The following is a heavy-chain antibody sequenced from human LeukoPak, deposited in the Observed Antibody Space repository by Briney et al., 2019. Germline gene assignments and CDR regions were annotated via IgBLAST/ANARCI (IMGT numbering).Heavy chain of an antibody. CDR2: IYTSGST. D-gene: IGHD3-22*01. CDR1: GGSISSYN. CDR3: ARDSSYDSSGYYQDDAFDI. Sequence: NPSETLSLTCTVSGGSISSYNWSWIRQPAGKGLEWIGRIYTSGSTNYNPSLKSRVTMSVDTSKNQFSPKLSSVTAADTAVYYCARDSSYDSSGYYQDDAFDIWGQGTMVTVSS. V-gene: IGHV4-4*07. J-gene: IGHJ3*02.